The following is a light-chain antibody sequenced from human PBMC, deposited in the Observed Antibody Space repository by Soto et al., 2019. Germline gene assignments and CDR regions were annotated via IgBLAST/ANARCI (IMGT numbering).Light chain of an antibody. CDR1: SSNIGAGYD. CDR2: GNT. J-gene: IGLJ3*02. Sequence: QAVLTQPPSVSGAPGQRVTISCTGSSSNIGAGYDVHWYQQLPGTAPKLLIHGNTNRPSGVPDRFSGSQSGTSASLAITGLQAEDEADYYCQSYDNSLSAGVFGGGTKVTVL. CDR3: QSYDNSLSAGV. V-gene: IGLV1-40*01.